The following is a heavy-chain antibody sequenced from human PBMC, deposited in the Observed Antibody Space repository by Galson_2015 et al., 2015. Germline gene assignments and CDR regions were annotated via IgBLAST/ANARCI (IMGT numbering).Heavy chain of an antibody. Sequence: ALRLAGTASGVTVSSSAMSWVRQAPGKGLEGVSAMTGGGGYTYYADSVKGRFTISGANSKNTLYLQMNSLRAEDSAVYYCAKGRGYYWGQGTLVTVSS. V-gene: IGHV3-23*01. CDR2: MTGGGGYT. CDR1: GVTVSSSA. CDR3: AKGRGYY. J-gene: IGHJ4*02.